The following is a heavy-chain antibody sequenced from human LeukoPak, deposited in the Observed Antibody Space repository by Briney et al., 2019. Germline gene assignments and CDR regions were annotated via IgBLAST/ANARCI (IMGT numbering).Heavy chain of an antibody. CDR1: GYTFTDYY. Sequence: ASVKVSCKASGYTFTDYYMHWVRQTPGQGLEWMGWINPNSGGTHYSQKFQGRVTMTRDTSISTAYMELSRLRSDDTAVYYCARELGFRSRASCPLYHYWGQGTLVTVSS. CDR3: ARELGFRSRASCPLYHY. CDR2: INPNSGGT. V-gene: IGHV1-2*02. D-gene: IGHD2-2*01. J-gene: IGHJ4*02.